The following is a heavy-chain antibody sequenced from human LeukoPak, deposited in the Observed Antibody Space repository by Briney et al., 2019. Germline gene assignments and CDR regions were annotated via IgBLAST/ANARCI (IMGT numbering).Heavy chain of an antibody. J-gene: IGHJ4*02. CDR3: ARGLGEDTAMTPNLDY. D-gene: IGHD5-18*01. CDR2: INHSGST. Sequence: SETLSLTCAVHGGSFSGYYWSWIRQPPGKGLEWIGEINHSGSTNYNPSLKSRVTISVDTSKHQFSLRLSSVSAADTAVYYCARGLGEDTAMTPNLDYWGQGTLVTVSS. CDR1: GGSFSGYY. V-gene: IGHV4-34*01.